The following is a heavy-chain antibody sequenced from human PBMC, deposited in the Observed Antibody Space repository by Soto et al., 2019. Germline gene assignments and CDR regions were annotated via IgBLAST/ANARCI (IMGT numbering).Heavy chain of an antibody. J-gene: IGHJ4*02. D-gene: IGHD3-10*01. CDR3: ARDTYGSGAGY. CDR2: ISAYNGNT. Sequence: ASVKVSCKASGYTFTSYGISWVRQAPGQGLEWMGWISAYNGNTNYAQKLQGRVTITTNTSTSTAYMELRSLRSADTAVYYCARDTYGSGAGYWGQGTLVTVSS. V-gene: IGHV1-18*01. CDR1: GYTFTSYG.